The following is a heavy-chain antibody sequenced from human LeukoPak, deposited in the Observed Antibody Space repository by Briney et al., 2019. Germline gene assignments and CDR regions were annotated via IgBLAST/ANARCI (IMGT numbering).Heavy chain of an antibody. D-gene: IGHD3-22*01. CDR1: GGSISNYY. V-gene: IGHV4-59*01. Sequence: SETLSLTCAVSGGSISNYYWSWIRQPPGKGLEWMGNIYDSGSTNYNPSLKSRVTISVDTSKNQCSLKLSSVTAADTAVYYCARQSISGSSLSYFDYWGQRTLVNVSS. CDR2: IYDSGST. CDR3: ARQSISGSSLSYFDY. J-gene: IGHJ4*02.